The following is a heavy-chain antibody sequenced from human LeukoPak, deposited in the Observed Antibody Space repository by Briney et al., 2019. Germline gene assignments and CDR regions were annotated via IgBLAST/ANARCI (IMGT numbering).Heavy chain of an antibody. CDR2: TNPNSSDT. V-gene: IGHV1-2*02. CDR3: ARDGYSSGPYYFDY. CDR1: GYTFTSYY. J-gene: IGHJ4*02. D-gene: IGHD5-18*01. Sequence: GSSVKVSCKASGYTFTSYYMHWDRQAPGPGLEWMGWTNPNSSDTNYAQKFQGRVTMTRDTSISTAYMELSRLRSDDTAVYYCARDGYSSGPYYFDYWGQGTLVTVSS.